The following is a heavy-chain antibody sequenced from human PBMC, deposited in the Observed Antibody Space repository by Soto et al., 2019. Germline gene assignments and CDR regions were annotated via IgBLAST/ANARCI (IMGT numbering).Heavy chain of an antibody. CDR1: GFTFSSYG. CDR2: ISYDGSNK. J-gene: IGHJ6*02. V-gene: IGHV3-30*03. Sequence: QVQLVESGGGVVQPGRSLRLSCAASGFTFSSYGMHWVRQAPGKGLEWVAVISYDGSNKYYADSLKGRFTISRDNSKHTLYLQMNRLRDEDTAVYYCATVYPSSSWSLYDYYGMDVWGQGTTVTVSS. CDR3: ATVYPSSSWSLYDYYGMDV. D-gene: IGHD6-13*01.